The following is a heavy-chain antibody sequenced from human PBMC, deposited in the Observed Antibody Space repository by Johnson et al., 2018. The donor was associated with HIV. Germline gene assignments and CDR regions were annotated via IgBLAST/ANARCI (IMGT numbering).Heavy chain of an antibody. V-gene: IGHV3-66*01. CDR3: ASRVRVDAFDI. D-gene: IGHD4/OR15-4a*01. CDR2: IYSGGST. CDR1: GFRFSTYA. Sequence: VQLVESGGGVVQPGRSIRLSCAASGFRFSTYALHWVRQTPGKGLEWVSVIYSGGSTYYADSVKGRFTISRDNSKNTLYLQMNSLRAEDTAVYYCASRVRVDAFDIWGQGTMVTVSS. J-gene: IGHJ3*02.